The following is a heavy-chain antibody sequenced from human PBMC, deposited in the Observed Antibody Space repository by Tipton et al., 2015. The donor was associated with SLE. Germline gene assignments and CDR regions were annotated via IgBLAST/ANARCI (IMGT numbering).Heavy chain of an antibody. CDR2: ISSSSSYI. CDR3: ARDGGTYYYDSGAFDI. V-gene: IGHV3-21*01. Sequence: SLRLSCAASGFTFSSYSMNWVRQAPGKGLEWVSSISSSSSYIYYADSVKGRFTISRDNAKNSLYLQMNSLRAEDTAVYYCARDGGTYYYDSGAFDIWGQGTMGTFSS. CDR1: GFTFSSYS. D-gene: IGHD3-22*01. J-gene: IGHJ3*02.